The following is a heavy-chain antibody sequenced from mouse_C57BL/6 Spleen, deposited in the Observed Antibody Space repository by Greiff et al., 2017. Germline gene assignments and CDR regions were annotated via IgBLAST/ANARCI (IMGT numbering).Heavy chain of an antibody. D-gene: IGHD2-3*01. CDR3: ARDDGYYVRYFDV. CDR2: IDPSDSYT. V-gene: IGHV1-69*01. Sequence: VQLQQPGAELVMPGASVKLSCKASGYTFTSYWMHWVKQRPGHGLEWIGEIDPSDSYTNYNQKFKGKSTLTVDKSSSTAYMQLSSLTSEDSAVYYCARDDGYYVRYFDVWGTGTTVTVSS. CDR1: GYTFTSYW. J-gene: IGHJ1*03.